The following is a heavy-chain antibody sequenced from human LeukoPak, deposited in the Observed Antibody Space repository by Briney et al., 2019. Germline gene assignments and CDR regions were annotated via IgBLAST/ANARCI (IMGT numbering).Heavy chain of an antibody. CDR3: ARAVIVVVPAARDVAAVGTDY. Sequence: GASVKVSCKASGYTFISYGISWVRQAPGQGLEWMGWISVYNGNTNYAQKFQDRVTMTTDTSTSTAYMELRSLRSDDTAVYYCARAVIVVVPAARDVAAVGTDYWGQGTLVTVSS. V-gene: IGHV1-18*01. CDR1: GYTFISYG. J-gene: IGHJ4*02. D-gene: IGHD2-2*01. CDR2: ISVYNGNT.